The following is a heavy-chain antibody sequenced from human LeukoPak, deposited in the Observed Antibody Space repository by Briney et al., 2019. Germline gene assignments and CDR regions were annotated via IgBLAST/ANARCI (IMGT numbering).Heavy chain of an antibody. CDR3: AKGQLGYYYYMDV. CDR1: GFTFDDYV. V-gene: IGHV3-9*01. CDR2: ISWNSGDI. Sequence: GGSLGLSCAASGFTFDDYVMHWVRHAPGKGLEWVSGISWNSGDIAYADSVKGRFTISRDNAKSSLYLLMNSLRTEDSALYYCAKGQLGYYYYMDVWGKGTTVTVSS. D-gene: IGHD6-6*01. J-gene: IGHJ6*03.